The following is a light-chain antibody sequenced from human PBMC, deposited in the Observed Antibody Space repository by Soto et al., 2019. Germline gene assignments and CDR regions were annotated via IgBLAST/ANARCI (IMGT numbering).Light chain of an antibody. Sequence: DIQMTQSPSTLSASVGDRVTVTCRASQSVRSYLHWYQQKPGKAPKLLIYAVSSLQNGVSSRFSGSGSGTEFTLTISSLQPDDFATYYCQQFNTSPWTFGQGTKVDIK. CDR1: QSVRSY. CDR3: QQFNTSPWT. J-gene: IGKJ1*01. CDR2: AVS. V-gene: IGKV1-5*01.